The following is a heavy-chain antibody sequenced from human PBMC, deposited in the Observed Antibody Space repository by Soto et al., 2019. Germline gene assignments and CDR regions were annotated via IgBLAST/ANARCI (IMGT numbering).Heavy chain of an antibody. V-gene: IGHV1-2*04. CDR1: GYTFTGYY. CDR2: INPNSGGT. D-gene: IGHD6-13*01. Sequence: ASVKVSCKASGYTFTGYYMHWVRQAPGQGLEWMGWINPNSGGTNYAQKFQGWVTMTRDTSINTAYMELSRLRSDDTAVYYCAILPGYSSSWYRTNDAFDIWGQGTMVTVSS. CDR3: AILPGYSSSWYRTNDAFDI. J-gene: IGHJ3*02.